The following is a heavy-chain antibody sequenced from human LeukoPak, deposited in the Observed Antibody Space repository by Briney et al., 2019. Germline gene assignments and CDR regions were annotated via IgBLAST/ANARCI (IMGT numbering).Heavy chain of an antibody. CDR1: GFTFSSYA. CDR2: ISGSGGST. CDR3: AKVSSSCRCFDY. Sequence: GGSLRLSCAASGFTFSSYAMSWVRQAPGKGLEWVSAISGSGGSTYYADSVKGRFTISRDNSKSTLYLQMNSLRAEDTAVYYCAKVSSSCRCFDYWGQGTLVTVSS. D-gene: IGHD6-13*01. J-gene: IGHJ4*02. V-gene: IGHV3-23*01.